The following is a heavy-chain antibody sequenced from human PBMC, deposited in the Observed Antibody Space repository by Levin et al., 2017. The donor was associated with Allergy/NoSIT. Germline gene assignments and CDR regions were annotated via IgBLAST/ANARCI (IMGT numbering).Heavy chain of an antibody. CDR1: AYIFSNYG. D-gene: IGHD3-22*01. J-gene: IGHJ3*01. V-gene: IGHV1-18*01. Sequence: GASVKVSCKASAYIFSNYGISWVRQAPGQGLEWMGWISGYNGDTNCTQKFQGRVTMTTDTSTSTAYMEVRSLRSDDTAVYYCARDPPLGYYDSSGYRPWAFDVWGQGTMVTVSS. CDR3: ARDPPLGYYDSSGYRPWAFDV. CDR2: ISGYNGDT.